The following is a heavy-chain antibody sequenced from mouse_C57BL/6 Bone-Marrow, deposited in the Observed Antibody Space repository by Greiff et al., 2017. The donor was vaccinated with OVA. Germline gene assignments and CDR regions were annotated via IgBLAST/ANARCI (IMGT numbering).Heavy chain of an antibody. D-gene: IGHD2-5*01. V-gene: IGHV1-7*01. CDR2: INPSSGYT. J-gene: IGHJ1*03. CDR1: GYTFTSYC. Sequence: VQVVESGAELAKPGASVKLSCKASGYTFTSYCMHWVKQRPGQGLEWIGYINPSSGYTKYNQKFKDKATLTADTSSSTAYMQLSSLTYEDSAVYYCASYYSNYGGYFDVWGTGTTVTVSS. CDR3: ASYYSNYGGYFDV.